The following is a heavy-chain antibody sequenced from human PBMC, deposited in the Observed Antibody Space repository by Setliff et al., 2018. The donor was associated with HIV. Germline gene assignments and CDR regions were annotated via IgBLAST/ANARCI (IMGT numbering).Heavy chain of an antibody. Sequence: TSETLSLTCAVYGGSFSGYYWSWIRQPPGKGLEWIGEINHSGSTNYNPSLKSRVTISVDTSKNQFSLKLSSVTAADTAVYYCARGYDYVWGSYRLPYYFDYWGQGTLVTVSS. CDR3: ARGYDYVWGSYRLPYYFDY. CDR2: INHSGST. CDR1: GGSFSGYY. J-gene: IGHJ4*02. D-gene: IGHD3-16*02. V-gene: IGHV4-34*01.